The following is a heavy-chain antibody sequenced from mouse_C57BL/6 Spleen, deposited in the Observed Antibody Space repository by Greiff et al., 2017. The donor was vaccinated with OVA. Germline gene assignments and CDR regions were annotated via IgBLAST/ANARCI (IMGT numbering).Heavy chain of an antibody. CDR1: GYTFTSYG. CDR3: ARSSNLNYYAMDY. D-gene: IGHD2-5*01. J-gene: IGHJ4*01. V-gene: IGHV1-81*01. Sequence: QVHVKQSGAELARPGASVTLSCKASGYTFTSYGISWVKQRTGQGLEWIGEIYPRSGNTYYNEKFKGKATLTADKSSSTAYMELRSLTSEDSAVYFCARSSNLNYYAMDYWGQGTSVTVSS. CDR2: IYPRSGNT.